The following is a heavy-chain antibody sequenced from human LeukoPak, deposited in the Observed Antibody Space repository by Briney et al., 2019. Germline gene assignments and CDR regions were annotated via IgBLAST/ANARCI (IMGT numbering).Heavy chain of an antibody. D-gene: IGHD2-21*01. CDR2: IYYSGST. CDR3: ARQKCGGDCYSGAFDI. CDR1: GGSISSSSYY. J-gene: IGHJ3*02. Sequence: PSETLSLTCTVSGGSISSSSYYWGWIRQPPGKGLEWIGSIYYSGSTYYNPSLKSRVTISVDTSKNQFSLKLSSVTAADTAVYYCARQKCGGDCYSGAFDIWGQGTMVTVSS. V-gene: IGHV4-39*01.